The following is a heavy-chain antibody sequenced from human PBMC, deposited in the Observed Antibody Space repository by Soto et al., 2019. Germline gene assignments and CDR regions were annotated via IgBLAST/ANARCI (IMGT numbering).Heavy chain of an antibody. CDR2: ISSSSSTI. CDR1: GFTFSSYS. J-gene: IGHJ6*02. D-gene: IGHD2-21*02. CDR3: ARIYGGYSRDYGMDV. V-gene: IGHV3-48*01. Sequence: EVQLVESGGGLVQPGGSLRLSCAASGFTFSSYSMNWVRQAPGKGLEWVSYISSSSSTIYYADSVKGRFTISRDNAKNSLYLQMNSLRAEDTAVYYCARIYGGYSRDYGMDVWGQGTTVTVSS.